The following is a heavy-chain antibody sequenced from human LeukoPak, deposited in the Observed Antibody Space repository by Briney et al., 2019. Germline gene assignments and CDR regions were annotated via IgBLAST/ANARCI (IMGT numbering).Heavy chain of an antibody. V-gene: IGHV3-23*01. Sequence: GGSLRLSCVASGFTFSSYAMNWVRQAPGMGLEWVSAISGGGGNTYYAGSVKGRFTISRDNSENTLFLQMDSLRAEDTAVYYCAKSRDGYNFDYWGQGTLVTVSS. CDR2: ISGGGGNT. J-gene: IGHJ4*02. CDR1: GFTFSSYA. CDR3: AKSRDGYNFDY. D-gene: IGHD5-24*01.